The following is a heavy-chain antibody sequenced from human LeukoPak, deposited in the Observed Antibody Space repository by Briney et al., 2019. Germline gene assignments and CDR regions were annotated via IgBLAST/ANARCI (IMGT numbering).Heavy chain of an antibody. CDR3: ARDPLQWLSRLYYMDY. Sequence: GASVTPSCKASGYTFTSYGISWVRQAPGQGLEWMGWISAYNGNTNYAQKLQGRVTMTTDTSTSTAYMELRSLRSDDTAVYYCARDPLQWLSRLYYMDYWGKGTTVIVSS. CDR1: GYTFTSYG. V-gene: IGHV1-18*01. CDR2: ISAYNGNT. J-gene: IGHJ6*03. D-gene: IGHD6-19*01.